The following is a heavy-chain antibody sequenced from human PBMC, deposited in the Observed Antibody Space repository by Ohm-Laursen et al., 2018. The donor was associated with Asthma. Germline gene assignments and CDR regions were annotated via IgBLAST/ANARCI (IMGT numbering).Heavy chain of an antibody. CDR2: ISYDGSNK. CDR1: GFTFSSNA. Sequence: SLRLSCSASGFTFSSNAMHWVRQAPGKGLEWVAVISYDGSNKYYADSVKGRFTTSRDNSKNTLYLQMNSLRAEDTAVYYCARDRLAGGGLLYYYGMDVWGQGTTVTVSS. D-gene: IGHD6-19*01. J-gene: IGHJ6*02. CDR3: ARDRLAGGGLLYYYGMDV. V-gene: IGHV3-30-3*01.